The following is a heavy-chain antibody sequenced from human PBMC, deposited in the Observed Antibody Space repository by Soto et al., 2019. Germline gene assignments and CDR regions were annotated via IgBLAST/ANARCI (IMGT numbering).Heavy chain of an antibody. CDR1: GFTFSSYG. V-gene: IGHV3-30*18. CDR3: AKDMAQSGPSLPTLWGSYRDDY. CDR2: ISYDGSNK. Sequence: QVQLVESGGGVVQPGRSLRLSCAASGFTFSSYGMHWVRQAPGKGLEWVAVISYDGSNKYYADSVKGRFTISRDNSKNTLYLQMNSLRAEDTAVYYCAKDMAQSGPSLPTLWGSYRDDYWGQGTLVTVSS. J-gene: IGHJ4*02. D-gene: IGHD3-16*02.